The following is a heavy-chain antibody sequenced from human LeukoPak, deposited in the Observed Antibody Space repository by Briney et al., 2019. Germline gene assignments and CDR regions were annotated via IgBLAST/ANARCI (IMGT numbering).Heavy chain of an antibody. CDR3: AREIVGGFNPGAY. CDR1: W. J-gene: IGHJ4*02. D-gene: IGHD1-14*01. Sequence: WISWVRQMPGKGLEWIGEIHRSGSTNYNPSLQSRVTISIDRSKNQIALELSSVTAADAAVYYCAREIVGGFNPGAYWGQGTLVTVSS. CDR2: IHRSGST. V-gene: IGHV4-4*02.